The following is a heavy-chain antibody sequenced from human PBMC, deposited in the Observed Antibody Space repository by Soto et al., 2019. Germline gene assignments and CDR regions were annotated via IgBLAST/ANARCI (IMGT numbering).Heavy chain of an antibody. J-gene: IGHJ4*02. CDR1: GYTFTSYG. V-gene: IGHV1-18*01. D-gene: IGHD1-7*01. CDR2: ISAYNGNT. Sequence: ASVKVSCNASGYTFTSYGISWVRQAPGQGLEWMGWISAYNGNTNYAQKRQGRVTMTTDTSTSTAYMELRGLRSDDTAVYYCARQGENWNYDYWGQGTLVTVSS. CDR3: ARQGENWNYDY.